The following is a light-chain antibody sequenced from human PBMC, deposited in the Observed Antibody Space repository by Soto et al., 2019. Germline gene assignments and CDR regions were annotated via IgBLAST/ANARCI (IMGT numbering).Light chain of an antibody. Sequence: QSVLTQPPSVSGAPGQRAPISSTGTTSKTGAGFGVQWYQQFPRTAPRLLIYSNTNRPSGVPDRFSASKSGTSASLAITGLRAEDEADYYCQSFDINVLALIFGVGTKLTVL. CDR1: TSKTGAGFG. V-gene: IGLV1-40*01. CDR2: SNT. CDR3: QSFDINVLALI. J-gene: IGLJ2*01.